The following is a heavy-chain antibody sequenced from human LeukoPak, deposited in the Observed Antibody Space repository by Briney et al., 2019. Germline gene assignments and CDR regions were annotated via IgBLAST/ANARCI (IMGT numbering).Heavy chain of an antibody. CDR2: ISGSGGSA. D-gene: IGHD3-3*01. CDR1: RFTFSSYA. Sequence: GGSLRLSCAASRFTFSSYAMSWVRQAPGKGLEWVSAISGSGGSAYYADSVKGRFTISRDNSKNTLYLQMNSLRAEDTAVYYCAKGILFGSGSYFDYWGQGTLVTVSS. V-gene: IGHV3-23*01. CDR3: AKGILFGSGSYFDY. J-gene: IGHJ4*02.